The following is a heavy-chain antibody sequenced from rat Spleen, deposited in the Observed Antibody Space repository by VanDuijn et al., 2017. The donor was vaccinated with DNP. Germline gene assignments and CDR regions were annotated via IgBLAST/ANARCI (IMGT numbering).Heavy chain of an antibody. J-gene: IGHJ4*01. CDR2: IWAGGGT. Sequence: QVQLKESGPGLVQPSQTLSLTCTVSGFSLTSYHVSWVRQPPGKSLVWMGSIWAGGGTNYNSAVQSRLSISRDTSKSQVFLKMNSLQTEDTAIYYCTRDGSPYYSSYMDVMDAWGQGASVTVSS. CDR3: TRDGSPYYSSYMDVMDA. V-gene: IGHV2-15*01. CDR1: GFSLTSYH. D-gene: IGHD1-2*01.